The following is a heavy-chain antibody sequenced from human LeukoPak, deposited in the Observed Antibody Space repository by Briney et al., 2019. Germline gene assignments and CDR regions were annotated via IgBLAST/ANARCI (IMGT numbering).Heavy chain of an antibody. Sequence: GGSLRLSCAASGFTFSDYAMDWVWHGPGKGLEWGSGISRNSGSLAYAASVNARFTISRDNAKNSLYLQMNSLRAEDTAMYYCSRVAGLKYYYYYYGMDVWGQGTTVTVSS. V-gene: IGHV3-9*01. CDR3: SRVAGLKYYYYYYGMDV. J-gene: IGHJ6*02. CDR1: GFTFSDYA. CDR2: ISRNSGSL. D-gene: IGHD6-19*01.